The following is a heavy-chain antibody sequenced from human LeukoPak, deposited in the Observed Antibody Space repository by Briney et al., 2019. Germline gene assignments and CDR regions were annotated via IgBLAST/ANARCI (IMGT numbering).Heavy chain of an antibody. Sequence: SGGSLRLSCAASGFTFSSYAMSWVRQAPGKGLEWVSAISGSGGSTYYADSVKGRFTISRDNSKNTLYLQMNSLRAEDTAVYYCATSTSSGWPPAVDYWGQGTLVTVSS. CDR1: GFTFSSYA. CDR2: ISGSGGST. D-gene: IGHD6-19*01. J-gene: IGHJ4*02. V-gene: IGHV3-23*01. CDR3: ATSTSSGWPPAVDY.